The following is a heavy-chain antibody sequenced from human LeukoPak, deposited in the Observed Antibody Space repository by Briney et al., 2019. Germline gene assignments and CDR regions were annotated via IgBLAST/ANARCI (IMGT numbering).Heavy chain of an antibody. CDR3: AKAANYDSSGYDY. CDR2: ISGSGGST. V-gene: IGHV3-23*01. D-gene: IGHD3-22*01. Sequence: GRSLRLSCAASGFTFSSYAMHWVRQAPGKGLEWVSAISGSGGSTYYADSVKGRFTISRDNSKNTLYLQMNSLRAEDTAVYYCAKAANYDSSGYDYWGQGTLVTVSS. J-gene: IGHJ4*02. CDR1: GFTFSSYA.